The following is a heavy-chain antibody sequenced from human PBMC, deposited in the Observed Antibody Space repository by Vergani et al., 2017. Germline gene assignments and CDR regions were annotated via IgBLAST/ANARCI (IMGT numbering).Heavy chain of an antibody. CDR3: TTDPRYCGDGSCDWLRDHHYYGMYV. CDR2: IKSTFDRGTT. D-gene: IGHD2-21*02. V-gene: IGHV3-15*07. Sequence: EVQLVESGGGIVKPGGSLRLSCVASGFSFRNAWMNWVRRTPGKGLEWVGRIKSTFDRGTTDYAAAVKGRFTISRDDSKNTLFLQMNGLKTEDIGVYYCTTDPRYCGDGSCDWLRDHHYYGMYVWGRGTTVTVSS. CDR1: GFSFRNAW. J-gene: IGHJ6*02.